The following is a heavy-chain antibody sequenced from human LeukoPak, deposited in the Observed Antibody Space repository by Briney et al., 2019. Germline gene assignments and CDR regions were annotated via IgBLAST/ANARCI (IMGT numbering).Heavy chain of an antibody. J-gene: IGHJ4*02. D-gene: IGHD2-2*01. Sequence: PSETLCLTCTVSGGSISSYYWSWIRQPPGKGLEWIGYIFYSGSTNYNPSLKSRVTVSVDTSKNQFSLKLSSVTAADTAVYYCARDQLGLAGGAFDYWGQGTLVTVSS. CDR2: IFYSGST. V-gene: IGHV4-59*01. CDR1: GGSISSYY. CDR3: ARDQLGLAGGAFDY.